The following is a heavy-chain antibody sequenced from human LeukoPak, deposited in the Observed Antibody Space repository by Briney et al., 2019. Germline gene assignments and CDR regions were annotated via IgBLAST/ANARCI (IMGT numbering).Heavy chain of an antibody. V-gene: IGHV4-30-4*08. Sequence: PSETLSLTCTVSGGSISSYYWSWIRQTPGKGLEWIGYIYYSGNTYYNPSLKSRVSISVDTSKNQFSLKLRSVTAADTAMYYCARVVGDVLTGYYYYFDYWGQGTLVTVSS. CDR2: IYYSGNT. J-gene: IGHJ4*02. D-gene: IGHD3-9*01. CDR3: ARVVGDVLTGYYYYFDY. CDR1: GGSISSYY.